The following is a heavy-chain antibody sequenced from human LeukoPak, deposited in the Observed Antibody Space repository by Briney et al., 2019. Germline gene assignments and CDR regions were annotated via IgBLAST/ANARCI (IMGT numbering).Heavy chain of an antibody. CDR3: ASSSYLAARTTYYFDY. CDR1: GYTFTSYY. D-gene: IGHD6-6*01. V-gene: IGHV1-46*01. J-gene: IGHJ4*02. CDR2: INPSGGST. Sequence: AASVKVSCKASGYTFTSYYMHWVRQAPGQGLEWMGIINPSGGSTSYAQKFQGRVTITTDESTSTAYMELSSLRSEDTAVYYCASSSYLAARTTYYFDYWGQGTLVTVSS.